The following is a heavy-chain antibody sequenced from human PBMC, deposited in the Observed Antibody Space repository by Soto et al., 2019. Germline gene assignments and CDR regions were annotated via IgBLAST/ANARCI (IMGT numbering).Heavy chain of an antibody. CDR2: IYWDDDK. CDR3: AHMSLHLGGMDV. J-gene: IGHJ6*02. Sequence: QITLKESGPTLVKPTQTLTLTCTFSGFSLSTSGVGVGWIRQPPGKALEWLALIYWDDDKRYSPSLKSRLTIYKXXSKNQVVLTMTNMDPVDTATYYCAHMSLHLGGMDVWGQGTTVTVSS. CDR1: GFSLSTSGVG. V-gene: IGHV2-5*02.